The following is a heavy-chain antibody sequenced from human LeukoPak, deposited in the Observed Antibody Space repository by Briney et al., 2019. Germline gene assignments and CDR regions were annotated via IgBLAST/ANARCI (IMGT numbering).Heavy chain of an antibody. J-gene: IGHJ1*01. CDR3: ARVAAGIGFFQH. CDR1: GYSISSGYY. CDR2: IHHSGST. Sequence: SETLSLTCIVSGYSISSGYYWGWIWQPPGKGLEWIGNIHHSGSTYYNPSLKSRVTISVDTSKNQLSLKVSSVTAADTAVYYCARVAAGIGFFQHWGQGTLVTVSS. V-gene: IGHV4-38-2*02. D-gene: IGHD6-13*01.